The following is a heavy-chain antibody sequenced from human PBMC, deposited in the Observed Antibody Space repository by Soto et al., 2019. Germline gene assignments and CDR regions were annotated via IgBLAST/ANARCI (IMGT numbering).Heavy chain of an antibody. V-gene: IGHV1-69*13. CDR3: ASLSSGYYSDY. D-gene: IGHD3-22*01. Sequence: ASVKVSCKASGGTFSIYAISWVLQAPGQGLEWVGGIIPIFGTANYAQKFQGRVTITADESTSTAYMELSSLRSEDTAVYYCASLSSGYYSDYWGQGTLVTVSS. CDR2: IIPIFGTA. J-gene: IGHJ4*02. CDR1: GGTFSIYA.